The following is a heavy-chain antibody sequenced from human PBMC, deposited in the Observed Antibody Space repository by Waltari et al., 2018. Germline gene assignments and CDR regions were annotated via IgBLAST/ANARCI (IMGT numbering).Heavy chain of an antibody. V-gene: IGHV1-8*03. CDR3: ARGIASAGRPAGHYYYYMDV. D-gene: IGHD6-13*01. J-gene: IGHJ6*03. CDR2: RNPNSGNT. CDR1: GYPFTTYD. Sequence: QVQLVQAGAEVKKPLASVTVYCKASGYPFTTYDINWVRQSTGQGIEWMGWRNPNSGNTGYEKKFQGRITITRNTSISTAHMELSGLTSEDTAVYYCARGIASAGRPAGHYYYYMDVWGKGTTVTVSS.